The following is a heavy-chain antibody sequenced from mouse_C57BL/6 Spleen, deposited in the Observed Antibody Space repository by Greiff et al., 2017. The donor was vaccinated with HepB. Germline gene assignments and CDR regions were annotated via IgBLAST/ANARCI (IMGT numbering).Heavy chain of an antibody. Sequence: QVQLQQSGAELVKPGASVKLSCKASGYTFTSYWMQWVKQRPGQGLEWIGEIDPSDSYTNYNQKFKGKATLTVDTSSSTAYMQLSSLTSEDSAVYYCARDDGYPWYFDVWGTGTTVTVSS. D-gene: IGHD2-3*01. CDR3: ARDDGYPWYFDV. CDR1: GYTFTSYW. J-gene: IGHJ1*03. CDR2: IDPSDSYT. V-gene: IGHV1-50*01.